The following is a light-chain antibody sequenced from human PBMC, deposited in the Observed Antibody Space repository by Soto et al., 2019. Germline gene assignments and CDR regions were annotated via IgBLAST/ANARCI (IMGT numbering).Light chain of an antibody. CDR2: GNS. Sequence: QSVLTQPPSVSGAPGQRVTISCTGSSTNIGAGYDVHWYQQHPGTAPKLLIYGNSNRPSGVPDRFSGSKSGTSASLALTGLEAEVEADYYCQSCDSSLSGYVFGTGTKVTVL. CDR3: QSCDSSLSGYV. CDR1: STNIGAGYD. J-gene: IGLJ1*01. V-gene: IGLV1-40*01.